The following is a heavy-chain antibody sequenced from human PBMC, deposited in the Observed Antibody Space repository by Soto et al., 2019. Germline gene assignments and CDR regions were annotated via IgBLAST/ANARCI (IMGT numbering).Heavy chain of an antibody. J-gene: IGHJ5*02. D-gene: IGHD2-21*01. Sequence: QVQLQESGPGLVKPSQTLSLTCTVSGDSISRGGYYWNWLRQHPRKGLEWIGYIYHSGSTIYNPSLKSRVTXSXXXSXXRLSLELSNVTAADTAVSYCARDGAGAYGLGWFDPWGQGILVTVSS. CDR1: GDSISRGGYY. CDR3: ARDGAGAYGLGWFDP. CDR2: IYHSGST. V-gene: IGHV4-31*03.